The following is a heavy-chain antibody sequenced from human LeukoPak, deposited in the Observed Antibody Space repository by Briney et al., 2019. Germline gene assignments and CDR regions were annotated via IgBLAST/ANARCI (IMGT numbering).Heavy chain of an antibody. Sequence: ASVKVSCKASGYTFTGYYMHWVRQAPGQGLEWMGWISAYNGNTNYAQKLQGRVTMTTDTSTSTAYMEVRSLRSDDTAVYYCARDWNGLGYCSGGSCYSNYWGQGTLVTVSS. CDR3: ARDWNGLGYCSGGSCYSNY. D-gene: IGHD2-15*01. J-gene: IGHJ4*02. CDR1: GYTFTGYY. V-gene: IGHV1-18*04. CDR2: ISAYNGNT.